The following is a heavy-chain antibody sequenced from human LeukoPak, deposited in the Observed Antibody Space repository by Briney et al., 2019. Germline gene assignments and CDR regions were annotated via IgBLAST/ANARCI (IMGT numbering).Heavy chain of an antibody. D-gene: IGHD3-22*01. CDR3: ARDFRGYYYDSSGYYHFDY. V-gene: IGHV3-21*05. CDR1: GFTFSSYE. J-gene: IGHJ4*02. Sequence: GGSLRLSCAASGFTFSSYEMNSVRQAPGKGLEWVSYISSSSSYIYYADSVKGRFTISRDNAKNSLYLQMNSLRAEDTAVYSCARDFRGYYYDSSGYYHFDYWGQGTLVTVSS. CDR2: ISSSSSYI.